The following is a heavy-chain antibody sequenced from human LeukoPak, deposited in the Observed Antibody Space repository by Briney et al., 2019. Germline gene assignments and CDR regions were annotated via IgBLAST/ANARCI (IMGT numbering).Heavy chain of an antibody. J-gene: IGHJ5*02. CDR3: ARPIDIAAAGPNSWFDP. Sequence: GASVKVSCKASGYTFTGYYMHWVRQAPGQGLEWMGWINPNSGGTNYAQKFQGRVTMTRDMSISTAYMELSRLRSDDTAVYYCARPIDIAAAGPNSWFDPWGQGTLVTVSS. CDR2: INPNSGGT. D-gene: IGHD6-13*01. CDR1: GYTFTGYY. V-gene: IGHV1-2*02.